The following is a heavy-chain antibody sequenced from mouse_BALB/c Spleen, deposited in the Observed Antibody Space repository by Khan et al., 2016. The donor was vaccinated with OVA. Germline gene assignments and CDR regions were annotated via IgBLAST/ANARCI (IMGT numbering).Heavy chain of an antibody. V-gene: IGHV1-4*01. CDR1: GYTFTSYT. CDR3: ARKSTRSSY. J-gene: IGHJ2*01. Sequence: VQLQESGAELVKPGASVKMSCKASGYTFTSYTMHWVKQRPGQGLEWIGYINPSSGYTKYNQKFKDKATLTADKSSSTAYMQLSSLTSEDSAVYYCARKSTRSSYWGQGTMLTVSA. CDR2: INPSSGYT. D-gene: IGHD3-1*01.